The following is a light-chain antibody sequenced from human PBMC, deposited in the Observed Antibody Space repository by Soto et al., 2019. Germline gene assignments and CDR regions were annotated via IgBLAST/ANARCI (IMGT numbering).Light chain of an antibody. CDR2: DVS. CDR3: SLHTTSSTLV. J-gene: IGLJ2*01. V-gene: IGLV2-14*03. Sequence: QSALTQPASVSGSPGQSITISCTGTSSDDGDSNFVSWYQHHPGKAPKLMIYDVSNRPSGVPNRFSVSKSGNTASLTIFGLLEEYEADYYSSLHTTSSTLVFGGGQKLTVL. CDR1: SSDDGDSNF.